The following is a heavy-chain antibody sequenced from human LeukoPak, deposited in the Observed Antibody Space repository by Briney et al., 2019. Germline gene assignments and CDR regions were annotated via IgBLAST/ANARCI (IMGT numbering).Heavy chain of an antibody. V-gene: IGHV4-34*01. CDR3: ARHYSSSRTTQTDAFDI. CDR2: INHSGST. CDR1: GGSFSGYY. J-gene: IGHJ3*02. D-gene: IGHD6-13*01. Sequence: SETLSLTCAVYGGSFSGYYWSWIRQPPGKGLEWIGEINHSGSTNYNPSLKSRVTIPVDTSKNQFSLKLSSVTAADTAVYYCARHYSSSRTTQTDAFDIWGQGTMVTVSS.